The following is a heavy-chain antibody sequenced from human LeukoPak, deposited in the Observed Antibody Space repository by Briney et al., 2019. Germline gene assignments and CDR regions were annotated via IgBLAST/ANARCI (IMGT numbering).Heavy chain of an antibody. Sequence: SQTLSLTCTVSGGSISSGSYYWSWIRQPPGKGLEWIGSIYYSGSTYYNPSLKSRVTISVDTSKNQFSLKLSSVTAADTAVYYCARHTGSSGYYFRPIDYWGQGTLVTVSS. V-gene: IGHV4-39*07. CDR1: GGSISSGSYY. CDR3: ARHTGSSGYYFRPIDY. J-gene: IGHJ4*02. D-gene: IGHD3-22*01. CDR2: IYYSGST.